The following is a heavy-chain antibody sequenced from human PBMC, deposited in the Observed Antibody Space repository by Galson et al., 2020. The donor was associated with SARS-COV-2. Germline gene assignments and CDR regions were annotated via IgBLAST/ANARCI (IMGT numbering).Heavy chain of an antibody. CDR3: ARVDCSGGGCYPGKY. CDR2: IKHDGNEK. Sequence: GVLKISCAASGFTFSIYWMTWVRQAPGKGLEWLANIKHDGNEKYYMDSVKGRFTISRDNAENSLYLEMNSLRDEDTAVYFCARVDCSGGGCYPGKYWGQGTLVTVSS. V-gene: IGHV3-7*03. J-gene: IGHJ4*02. CDR1: GFTFSIYW. D-gene: IGHD2-15*01.